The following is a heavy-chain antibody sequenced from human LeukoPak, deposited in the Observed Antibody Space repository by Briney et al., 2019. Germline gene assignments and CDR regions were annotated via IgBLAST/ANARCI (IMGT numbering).Heavy chain of an antibody. CDR2: ISAYNGYT. D-gene: IGHD2-2*01. CDR3: ATIGYCSSTSCYGISYYYYMDV. Sequence: ASVKVSCKASGYTFTNYGFSWVRQAPGQGLEWMGWISAYNGYTDYAQKFQFRVTMATDTSTSTAYMELSRLRSDDTAVYYCATIGYCSSTSCYGISYYYYMDVWGKGTTVTVSS. V-gene: IGHV1-18*01. CDR1: GYTFTNYG. J-gene: IGHJ6*03.